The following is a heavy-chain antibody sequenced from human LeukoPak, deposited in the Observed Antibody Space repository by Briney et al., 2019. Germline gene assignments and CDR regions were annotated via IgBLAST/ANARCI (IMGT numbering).Heavy chain of an antibody. D-gene: IGHD3-22*01. CDR2: IYYSGST. CDR3: ARDPNYYDSSGYYYDDAFDI. J-gene: IGHJ3*02. Sequence: SETLSLTCTVSGGSISSYYWSWIRQPPGKGLEWIGYIYYSGSTNYNPSLKSRVTISVDTSKNQFSLKLSSVTAADTAVYYCARDPNYYDSSGYYYDDAFDIWGQGTMVTVSS. CDR1: GGSISSYY. V-gene: IGHV4-59*12.